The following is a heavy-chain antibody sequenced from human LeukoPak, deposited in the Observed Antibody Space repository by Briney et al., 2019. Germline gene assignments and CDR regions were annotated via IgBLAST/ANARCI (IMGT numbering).Heavy chain of an antibody. CDR3: TTDPTYYDILTGYYQNWFDP. Sequence: GGSLRLSCAASGFTFSNAWMSWVRQAPGTGLEWVGRIKSKTDGGTTDYAAPVKGRFTISRDDSKNTLYLQMNSLKTEDTAVYYCTTDPTYYDILTGYYQNWFDPWAREPWSPSPQ. V-gene: IGHV3-15*01. CDR2: IKSKTDGGTT. CDR1: GFTFSNAW. J-gene: IGHJ5*02. D-gene: IGHD3-9*01.